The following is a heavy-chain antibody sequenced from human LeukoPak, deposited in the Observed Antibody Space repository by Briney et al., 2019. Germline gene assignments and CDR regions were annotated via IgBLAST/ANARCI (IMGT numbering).Heavy chain of an antibody. CDR2: TKYRSKWYN. CDR3: ARSGNWYFDL. J-gene: IGHJ2*01. CDR1: GDSVSSYSAA. V-gene: IGHV6-1*01. Sequence: SQTLSLTCAISGDSVSSYSAAWSWIRQSPSRGLEWLGRTKYRSKWYNDYAVSVKSRITINPDTSKNQFSLQLNSVTPEDTAVYYCARSGNWYFDLWGRGTLVTVSS.